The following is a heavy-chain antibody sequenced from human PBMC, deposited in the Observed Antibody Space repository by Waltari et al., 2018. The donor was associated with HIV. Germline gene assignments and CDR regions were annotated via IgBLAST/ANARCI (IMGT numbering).Heavy chain of an antibody. V-gene: IGHV3-9*01. CDR2: ISWNSGRI. CDR3: AKAISRIGVTEYYFDY. J-gene: IGHJ4*02. D-gene: IGHD6-19*01. Sequence: EVQLVESGGGLVQPGRSLRLSCAASGFTFDDYAMHWVRQAPGRDLECVSGISWNSGRIGYAYSVKGRFTISRDNAKNSLYLQMNSLRFEDTALYYCAKAISRIGVTEYYFDYWGQGTLVTVSS. CDR1: GFTFDDYA.